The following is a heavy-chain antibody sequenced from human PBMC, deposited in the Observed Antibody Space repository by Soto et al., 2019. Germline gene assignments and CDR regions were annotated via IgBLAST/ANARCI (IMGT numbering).Heavy chain of an antibody. CDR3: ARGDRHGPGGYFDY. Sequence: SVKVSCKASGGTFSSYAISWVRQAPGQGLEWMGGIIPIFGTANYAQKFQGRVTITADESTSTAYMELSSLRSEDTAVYYRARGDRHGPGGYFDYWGQGTLVTVSS. V-gene: IGHV1-69*13. CDR1: GGTFSSYA. J-gene: IGHJ4*02. CDR2: IIPIFGTA.